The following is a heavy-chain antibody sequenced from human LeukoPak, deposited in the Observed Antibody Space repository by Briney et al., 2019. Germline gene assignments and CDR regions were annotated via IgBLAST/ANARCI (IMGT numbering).Heavy chain of an antibody. CDR1: GYTFTSYA. D-gene: IGHD1-26*01. V-gene: IGHV1-3*01. J-gene: IGHJ4*02. CDR2: ISAGNGNT. CDR3: ARDSGSGSNDY. Sequence: ASVKVSCKASGYTFTSYAIHWVRQAPGQRLEWMGWISAGNGNTKYSQNFQGRVTFISNTSAATAFMELSSLRSEDAAVYYCARDSGSGSNDYWGQGTLVTVSS.